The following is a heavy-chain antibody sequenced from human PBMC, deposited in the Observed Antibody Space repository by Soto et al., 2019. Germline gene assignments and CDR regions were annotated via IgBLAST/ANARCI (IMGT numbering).Heavy chain of an antibody. J-gene: IGHJ2*01. Sequence: QLQLQESGPGLVKPSETLSLTCTVSGGSISSSSYYWGWIRQPPGKGLEWIGSIYYSGSTYYNPSLKSRVTISVDTSKNQFSLKLSSVTASDTAVYYCARPGGSYYQYWCFDLWGRGTLVTVSS. V-gene: IGHV4-39*01. CDR1: GGSISSSSYY. D-gene: IGHD1-26*01. CDR3: ARPGGSYYQYWCFDL. CDR2: IYYSGST.